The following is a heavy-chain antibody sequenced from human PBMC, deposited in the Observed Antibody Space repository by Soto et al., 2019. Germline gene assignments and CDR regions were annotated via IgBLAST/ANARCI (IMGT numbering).Heavy chain of an antibody. CDR2: IYYSGST. D-gene: IGHD5-12*01. Sequence: PSETLSLTCTVSGGSISSGGYYWSWIRQHPGKGLEWIGYIYYSGSTYYNPSLKSRVTISVDTSKNQFSLKLSSVTAADTAVYYCAGRGYSGYDWKPFDYWGQGTLVTVSS. CDR1: GGSISSGGYY. J-gene: IGHJ4*02. CDR3: AGRGYSGYDWKPFDY. V-gene: IGHV4-31*03.